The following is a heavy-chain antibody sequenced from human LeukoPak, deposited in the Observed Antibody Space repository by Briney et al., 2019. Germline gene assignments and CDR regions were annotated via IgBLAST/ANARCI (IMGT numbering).Heavy chain of an antibody. Sequence: PGGSLRLSCAASGFTFSSYEMNWVRQAPGKGLEWVSYISSSGSTIYYADSVKGRFTISRDNAKNSLYLQMNSLRAEDTAVYYCAREGSGLLWFATTDWGQGTLVTVSS. CDR1: GFTFSSYE. D-gene: IGHD3-10*01. V-gene: IGHV3-48*03. CDR3: AREGSGLLWFATTD. CDR2: ISSSGSTI. J-gene: IGHJ4*02.